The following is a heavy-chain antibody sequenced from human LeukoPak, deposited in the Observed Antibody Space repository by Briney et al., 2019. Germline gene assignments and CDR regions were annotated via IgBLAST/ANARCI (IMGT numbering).Heavy chain of an antibody. Sequence: GGFLRLSCAASGFSFSSYAMGWVRLAPGKGLEWVSTVNENGGRAYYADSVKGRFTMSRDNSKDTLYLQMNSLRAEDTAVYYCAKEGRPKSGGGYYDYWGQGTRVTVS. V-gene: IGHV3-23*01. CDR3: AKEGRPKSGGGYYDY. D-gene: IGHD3-22*01. J-gene: IGHJ4*02. CDR1: GFSFSSYA. CDR2: VNENGGRA.